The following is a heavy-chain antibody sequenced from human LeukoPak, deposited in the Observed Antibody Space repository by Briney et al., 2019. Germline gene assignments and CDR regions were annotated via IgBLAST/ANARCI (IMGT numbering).Heavy chain of an antibody. D-gene: IGHD6-19*01. J-gene: IGHJ4*02. Sequence: PSGTLSLTCVVSGDSISNGNWWSWVRQPPGKGLEWIGSIYYSGSTYHNPSLKSRVTISVDTSKNQFSLKLSSVTAADTAVYYCARHKGSGWYFDYWGQGTLVTVSS. CDR3: ARHKGSGWYFDY. CDR1: GDSISNGNW. V-gene: IGHV4-4*02. CDR2: IYYSGST.